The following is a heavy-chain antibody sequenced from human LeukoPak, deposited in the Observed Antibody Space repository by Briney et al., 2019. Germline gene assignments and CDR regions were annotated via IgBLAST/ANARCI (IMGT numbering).Heavy chain of an antibody. CDR1: GGSFSGYY. D-gene: IGHD6-19*01. V-gene: IGHV4-34*01. CDR2: INHSGST. Sequence: PSETLSLTCAVYGGSFSGYYWSWIRQPPGKGLEWIGEINHSGSTNYNPSPKSRVTISVDTSKNQFSLKLSSVTAADTAVYYCARSSGWYSGAFDIWGQGTMVTVSS. J-gene: IGHJ3*02. CDR3: ARSSGWYSGAFDI.